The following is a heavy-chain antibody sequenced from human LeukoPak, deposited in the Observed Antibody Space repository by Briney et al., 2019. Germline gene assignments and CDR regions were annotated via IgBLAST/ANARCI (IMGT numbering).Heavy chain of an antibody. CDR2: IKQDGSEK. CDR1: GFTFSSYW. J-gene: IGHJ4*02. Sequence: GGSLRLYCAAYGFTFSSYWMSWVRQAPGKGLEWVANIKQDGSEKYYVDSVKGRFTISRDNAKNSLYLQMNSLRAEDTAVYYCARDPRYCSGGSCYFGYFDYWGQGTLVTVSS. D-gene: IGHD2-15*01. CDR3: ARDPRYCSGGSCYFGYFDY. V-gene: IGHV3-7*01.